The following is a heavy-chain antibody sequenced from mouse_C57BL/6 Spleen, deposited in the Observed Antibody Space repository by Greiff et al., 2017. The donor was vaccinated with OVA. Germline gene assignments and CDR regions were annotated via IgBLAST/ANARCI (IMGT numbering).Heavy chain of an antibody. Sequence: VQLQQSGAELVRPGASVKLSCTASGFNIKDDYMHWVKQRPEQGLEWIGWIDPENGDTEYASKFQGKATITADTSSNTAYLQLSSLTSEDTAVYYCTRYQNYCDYWGQGTTLTVSS. CDR3: TRYQNYCDY. CDR1: GFNIKDDY. J-gene: IGHJ2*01. V-gene: IGHV14-4*01. CDR2: IDPENGDT.